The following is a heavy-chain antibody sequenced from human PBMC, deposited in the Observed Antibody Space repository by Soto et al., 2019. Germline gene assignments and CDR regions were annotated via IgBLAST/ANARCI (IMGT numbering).Heavy chain of an antibody. Sequence: EVQLLESGGGLVQPGGSLRLSCAASGFTFSSYAMSWVRQAPGKGPEWVSAISGSGGSTYYADSVKGRFTISRDNSKNTLYLQMNSLRAEDTAVYYCAKDYYGSGAINWFDPWGQGTLVTVSS. CDR1: GFTFSSYA. CDR3: AKDYYGSGAINWFDP. V-gene: IGHV3-23*01. CDR2: ISGSGGST. J-gene: IGHJ5*02. D-gene: IGHD3-10*01.